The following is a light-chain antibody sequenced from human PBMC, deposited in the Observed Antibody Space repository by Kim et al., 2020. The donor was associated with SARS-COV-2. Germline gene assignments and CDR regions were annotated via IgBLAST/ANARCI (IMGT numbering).Light chain of an antibody. V-gene: IGLV1-44*01. J-gene: IGLJ1*01. Sequence: QSVLTQPPSASGTPGQRVTIFCSGSSSNIGGNTVNWYQQLPGTAPKLFIYSNNRRPSGVPGRFSGSKSGTSASLAISGLQSEDEADYYCAAWDVSLNGYVFGSGTKVTVL. CDR3: AAWDVSLNGYV. CDR1: SSNIGGNT. CDR2: SNN.